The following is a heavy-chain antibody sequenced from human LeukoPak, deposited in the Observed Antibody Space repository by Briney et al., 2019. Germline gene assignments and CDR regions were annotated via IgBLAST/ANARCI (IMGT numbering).Heavy chain of an antibody. J-gene: IGHJ4*02. CDR1: GVTFSNYG. CDR3: AKDQRAYCSGDCYSGDY. Sequence: PGRSLRLSCAASGVTFSNYGMNWVRQAPGKGLEWVAVISCDGSNKYYADSVKGRFTISRDNSKNTLYLQMNSLRAEDTAVYYCAKDQRAYCSGDCYSGDYWGQGTLVTVSS. V-gene: IGHV3-30*18. CDR2: ISCDGSNK. D-gene: IGHD2-21*02.